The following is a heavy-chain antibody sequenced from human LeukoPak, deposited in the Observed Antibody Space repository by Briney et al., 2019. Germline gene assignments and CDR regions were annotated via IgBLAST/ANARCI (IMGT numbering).Heavy chain of an antibody. D-gene: IGHD6-19*01. CDR3: PRGFPIAVAGTPPYIDV. V-gene: IGHV3-21*04. J-gene: IGHJ6*03. CDR1: GFTFSSYS. Sequence: GWSLRLSCAASGFTFSSYSMNWVRQPPGKGLEWVSSISSSSSYIYYPDSVKGRSTLSRDNAKNSLYLQMNSLRADHTHGYYCPRGFPIAVAGTPPYIDVWGKGTTVTVSS. CDR2: ISSSSSYI.